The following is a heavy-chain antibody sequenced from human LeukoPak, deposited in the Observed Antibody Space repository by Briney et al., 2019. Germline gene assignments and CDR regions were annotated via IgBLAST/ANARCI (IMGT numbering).Heavy chain of an antibody. CDR2: ISSSSSYI. CDR3: ARGTESSGWYLDYYYYYMDV. CDR1: GFTFSSYS. V-gene: IGHV3-21*01. Sequence: GGSLRLSCAASGFTFSSYSMNWVRQAPGKGLEWVSSISSSSSYIYYADSVKGRFTISRDNAKNSLYLQMNSLRAEDTAVYYCARGTESSGWYLDYYYYYMDVWGKGTTVTVSS. D-gene: IGHD6-19*01. J-gene: IGHJ6*03.